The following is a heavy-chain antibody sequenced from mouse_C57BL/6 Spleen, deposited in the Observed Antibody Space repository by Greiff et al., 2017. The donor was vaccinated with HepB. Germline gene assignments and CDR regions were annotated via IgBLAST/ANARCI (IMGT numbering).Heavy chain of an antibody. CDR2: ISYDGSN. J-gene: IGHJ4*01. CDR1: GYSITSGYY. V-gene: IGHV3-6*01. D-gene: IGHD3-2*02. CDR3: ARGLDSSGPYMDY. Sequence: DVKLQESGPGLVKPSQSLSLTCSVTGYSITSGYYWNWIRQFPGNKLEWMGYISYDGSNNYNPSLKNRISITRDTSKNQFFLKLNSVTTEDTATYYCARGLDSSGPYMDYWGQGTSVTVSS.